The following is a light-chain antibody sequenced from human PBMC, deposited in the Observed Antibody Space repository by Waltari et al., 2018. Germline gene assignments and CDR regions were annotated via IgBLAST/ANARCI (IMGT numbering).Light chain of an antibody. Sequence: EIVLTQSPVPLSLSPGQRATLFFRSRQTVIRNVAWYQQKPGQAPRLLIYGASTRATGIPPRFSGSGSGTEFTLTISSLQSDDFAIYYCHQYNNWPPSLTFGGGTKLEI. J-gene: IGKJ4*01. V-gene: IGKV3-15*01. CDR1: QTVIRN. CDR3: HQYNNWPPSLT. CDR2: GAS.